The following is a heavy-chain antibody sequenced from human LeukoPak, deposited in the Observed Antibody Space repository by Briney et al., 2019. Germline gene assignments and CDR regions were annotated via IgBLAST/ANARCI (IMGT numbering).Heavy chain of an antibody. CDR1: GYTFTSYG. CDR3: ARDRGYYYGSGTPLANFDY. V-gene: IGHV1-18*01. J-gene: IGHJ4*02. CDR2: ISANHGNT. D-gene: IGHD3-10*01. Sequence: ASVKVSCKASGYTFTSYGISWVRQAPGQGLEWMGWISANHGNTSYAQKLQGRVTMTTDTSTSTAYMELRSLRSDDTAVYYCARDRGYYYGSGTPLANFDYWGQGTLVTVS.